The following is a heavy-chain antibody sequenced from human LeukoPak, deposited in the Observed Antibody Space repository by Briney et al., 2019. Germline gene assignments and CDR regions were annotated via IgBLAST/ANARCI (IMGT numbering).Heavy chain of an antibody. D-gene: IGHD6-13*01. CDR1: EYSFTTYW. Sequence: GESLKISCKGSEYSFTTYWIGWVRQMPGKGLEWMGIIYPGDSDTRYSPSFQGQVTISADKSISTAYLQWSSLKASDTAMYYCARHRRGYRSSWSLFDYWGQGTLVTVSS. CDR2: IYPGDSDT. V-gene: IGHV5-51*01. J-gene: IGHJ4*02. CDR3: ARHRRGYRSSWSLFDY.